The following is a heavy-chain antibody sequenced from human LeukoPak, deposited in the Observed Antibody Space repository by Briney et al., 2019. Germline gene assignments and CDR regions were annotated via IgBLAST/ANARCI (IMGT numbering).Heavy chain of an antibody. CDR2: IKQDGSEK. Sequence: GGSLSLSCAASGFTFSSFWMIWVRQAPGKGLEWVANIKQDGSEKYYVDSVKGRFTISRDNAKKSLYLQMNSLRAEDTAVYYCARDAYNWNVDAFHIWGQGTMVNVSS. D-gene: IGHD1-20*01. CDR3: ARDAYNWNVDAFHI. J-gene: IGHJ3*02. V-gene: IGHV3-7*01. CDR1: GFTFSSFW.